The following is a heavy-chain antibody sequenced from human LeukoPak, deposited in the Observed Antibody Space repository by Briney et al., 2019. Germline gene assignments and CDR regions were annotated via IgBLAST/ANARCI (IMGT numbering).Heavy chain of an antibody. CDR1: GDSISSNNW. Sequence: SGTLSLTCGVSGDSISSNNWWYWVRQPPGKGLQWMGESHPSGRANYSPSLQSRLTILLDRANNHFSLRLSSVTAADTAVYYCAKVAWTGTYRFDSWGQGTLVTVSS. CDR2: SHPSGRA. J-gene: IGHJ4*02. V-gene: IGHV4/OR15-8*03. D-gene: IGHD3-16*02. CDR3: AKVAWTGTYRFDS.